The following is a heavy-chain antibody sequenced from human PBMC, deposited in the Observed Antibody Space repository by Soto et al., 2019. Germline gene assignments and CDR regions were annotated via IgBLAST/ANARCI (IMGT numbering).Heavy chain of an antibody. CDR3: ARATEPWEHLGWFDP. Sequence: QVQLVQSGAEVKKPGASVKVSCKASGYTFTSYGISWVRQAPGQGLEWMGWISAYNGNTNYAQKRQGRVTMTTDTTTSTAYMGLRSLGSDDADEYSCARATEPWEHLGWFDPWGQGTLVTVSS. D-gene: IGHD1-26*01. V-gene: IGHV1-18*01. J-gene: IGHJ5*02. CDR2: ISAYNGNT. CDR1: GYTFTSYG.